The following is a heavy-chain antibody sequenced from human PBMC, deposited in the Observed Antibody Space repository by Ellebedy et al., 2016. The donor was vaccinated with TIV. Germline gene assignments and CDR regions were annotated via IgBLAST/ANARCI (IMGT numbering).Heavy chain of an antibody. CDR1: AGSVSNRGYY. Sequence: SETLSLXXSVSAGSVSNRGYYWAWIRQSPGKALEWIGHIHFTGNTDYNPSLKSRFTISVDTSKNHFSLIVTSLTAADTAVYFCAGGTHYYYGMDVWGQGTTVTVSS. CDR2: IHFTGNT. J-gene: IGHJ6*02. CDR3: AGGTHYYYGMDV. V-gene: IGHV4-61*03.